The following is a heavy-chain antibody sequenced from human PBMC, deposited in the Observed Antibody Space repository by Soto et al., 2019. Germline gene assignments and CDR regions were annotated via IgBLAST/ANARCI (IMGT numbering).Heavy chain of an antibody. J-gene: IGHJ4*02. V-gene: IGHV3-48*01. CDR1: GFSFSSYS. Sequence: PGGSLRLSCAASGFSFSSYSMNWVRQAPGKGLEWVSYISSSSYTMIYADSVKGRFTISRDNAKNSLYLQMDSLRAEDTAVYYCARDLRKFYYFDAWGQGTLVTVSS. D-gene: IGHD4-17*01. CDR3: ARDLRKFYYFDA. CDR2: ISSSSYTM.